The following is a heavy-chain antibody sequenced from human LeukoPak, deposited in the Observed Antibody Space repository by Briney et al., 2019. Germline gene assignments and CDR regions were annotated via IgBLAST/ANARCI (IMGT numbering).Heavy chain of an antibody. CDR1: DDSITMYY. CDR2: VDHTGST. Sequence: SETLSLTCSVSDDSITMYYWTWIRQPPGKGLEWIGYVDHTGSTNFNPSLNGRVSISRDTTNNLFSLRLRSVTAADTAVYFCARGRVSSSTWYSTYYYCFYMDVWGKGTTVTVSS. D-gene: IGHD1-1*01. CDR3: ARGRVSSSTWYSTYYYCFYMDV. J-gene: IGHJ6*03. V-gene: IGHV4-59*01.